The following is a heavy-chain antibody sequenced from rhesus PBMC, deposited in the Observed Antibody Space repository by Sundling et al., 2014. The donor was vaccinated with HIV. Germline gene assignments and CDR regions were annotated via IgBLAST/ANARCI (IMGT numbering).Heavy chain of an antibody. D-gene: IGHD3-9*01. CDR1: GFTFAKYG. J-gene: IGHJ6*01. Sequence: EVQLVETGGGLVRPGGSVKLSCEASGFTFAKYGMNWVRQAPGKGLEWVSTINSGGDIIYYTNSVKGRFTISRDNSKNTLSLQMNRLRPEDTAVYYCTKAFDEDDFGYYGTVDGFDSWGQGAVVTVSS. V-gene: IGHV3-103*01. CDR3: TKAFDEDDFGYYGTVDGFDS. CDR2: INSGGDII.